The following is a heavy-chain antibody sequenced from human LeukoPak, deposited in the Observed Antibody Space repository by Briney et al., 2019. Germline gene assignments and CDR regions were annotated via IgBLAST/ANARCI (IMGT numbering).Heavy chain of an antibody. Sequence: GGSLRLSCAGSGFTFSSFSMNWVRQAPGKGLEWISYISGRDNNIHYADSVKGRFTISRDNAKNSLYLQMNSLRDEDTAVYYCATDLSSASDTFHIWGQGTMVTVSS. D-gene: IGHD6-19*01. CDR3: ATDLSSASDTFHI. J-gene: IGHJ3*02. CDR1: GFTFSSFS. V-gene: IGHV3-48*02. CDR2: ISGRDNNI.